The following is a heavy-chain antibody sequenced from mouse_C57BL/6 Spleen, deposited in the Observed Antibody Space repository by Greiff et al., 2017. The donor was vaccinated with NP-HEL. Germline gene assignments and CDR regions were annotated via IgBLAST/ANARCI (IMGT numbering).Heavy chain of an antibody. J-gene: IGHJ4*01. CDR3: ARSHDYGSSYVAMDY. V-gene: IGHV14-2*01. D-gene: IGHD1-1*01. Sequence: EVQLQQSGAELVKPGASVKLSCTASGFNIKDYYMHWVKQRTEQGLEWIGRIDPEDGETKYAPKFQGKATITADPSSNTAYLQLSSLTSEDTDVYYCARSHDYGSSYVAMDYWGQGTSVTVSS. CDR2: IDPEDGET. CDR1: GFNIKDYY.